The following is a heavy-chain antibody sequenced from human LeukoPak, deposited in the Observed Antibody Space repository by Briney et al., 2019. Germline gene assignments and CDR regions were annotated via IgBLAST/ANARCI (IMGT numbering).Heavy chain of an antibody. Sequence: PSETLSLTCSVSGGSVGSNYWSWVRQPPGKGLEWIGYISYSGDTKYNPSLKSRLSMSVDTSKNQCSLMLTPVTAADTAVYYCARGSGWYPHWGQGTLVTVSS. V-gene: IGHV4-59*02. D-gene: IGHD6-19*01. CDR2: ISYSGDT. J-gene: IGHJ1*01. CDR3: ARGSGWYPH. CDR1: GGSVGSNY.